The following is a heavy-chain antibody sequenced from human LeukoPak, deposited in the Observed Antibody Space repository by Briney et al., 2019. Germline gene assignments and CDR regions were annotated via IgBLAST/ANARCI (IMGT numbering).Heavy chain of an antibody. D-gene: IGHD6-19*01. Sequence: SETLSLTCTVSGGSISSYYWSWIRQPAGKGLEWIGRIYTSGSTNYNPSLKSRVTMSVDTSKNQFSLKLSSVTAADTAVYYCARDLRRSVVAGTYYYYYGMDVWGQRTTVTVSS. CDR3: ARDLRRSVVAGTYYYYYGMDV. CDR1: GGSISSYY. J-gene: IGHJ6*02. V-gene: IGHV4-4*07. CDR2: IYTSGST.